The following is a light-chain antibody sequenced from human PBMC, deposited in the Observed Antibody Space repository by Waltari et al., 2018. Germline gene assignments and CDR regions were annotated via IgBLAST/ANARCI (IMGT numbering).Light chain of an antibody. J-gene: IGKJ1*01. Sequence: EIVLPQSPGTLSLSPGEGATPSCRASQSFSSSYLSWYQQKPGQPPRLLIYGASTRATNTPDRFSGSGYGTDFTLTISRLEPEDFAVYYCQHYGSPPWPFGQGTKVEIK. CDR1: QSFSSSY. CDR2: GAS. CDR3: QHYGSPPWP. V-gene: IGKV3-20*01.